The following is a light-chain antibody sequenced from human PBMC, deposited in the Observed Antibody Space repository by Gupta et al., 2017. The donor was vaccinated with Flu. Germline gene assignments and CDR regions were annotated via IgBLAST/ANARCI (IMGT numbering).Light chain of an antibody. CDR2: GAS. CDR3: QQDDNSPWT. Sequence: ETVLTQSPDTLSLSPGESATLSCRASQRINDRFLAWYQQIPGQPPRLLMSGASRRATGIPDRFSGGGSGTDFTLTVTRLELEDFAVYYCQQDDNSPWTFGQGTKVELK. CDR1: QRINDRF. V-gene: IGKV3-20*01. J-gene: IGKJ1*01.